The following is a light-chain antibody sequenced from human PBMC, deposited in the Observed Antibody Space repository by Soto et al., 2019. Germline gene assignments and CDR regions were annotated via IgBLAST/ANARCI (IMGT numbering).Light chain of an antibody. CDR3: AAWDDSLNGPV. V-gene: IGLV1-44*01. Sequence: QSVLTQPPSASGTPGQRVTISCSGSSSNIGSNTVNWYQQVPGSAPKLLIYTNNQRPSEVPDRFSGSKSGTSASLAISGLQSEDETDYYCAAWDDSLNGPVFGGGTKLTVL. J-gene: IGLJ3*02. CDR1: SSNIGSNT. CDR2: TNN.